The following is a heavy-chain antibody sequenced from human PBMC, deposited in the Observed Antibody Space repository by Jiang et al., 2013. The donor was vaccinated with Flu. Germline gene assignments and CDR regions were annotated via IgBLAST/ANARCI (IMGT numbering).Heavy chain of an antibody. CDR2: TYYRSKWYN. J-gene: IGHJ6*02. Sequence: SVSSNSAAWNWIRQSPSRGLEWLGRTYYRSKWYNDYAVSVKSRITINPDTSKNQFSLQLNSVTPEDTAVYYCARDPGGPLLWFGDYYYGMDVWGQGTTVTVSS. CDR1: SVSSNSAA. D-gene: IGHD3-10*01. V-gene: IGHV6-1*01. CDR3: ARDPGGPLLWFGDYYYGMDV.